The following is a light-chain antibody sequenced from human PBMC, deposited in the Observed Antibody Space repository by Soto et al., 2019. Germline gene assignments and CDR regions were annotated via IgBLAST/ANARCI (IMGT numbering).Light chain of an antibody. CDR2: DTS. CDR1: QSVSSF. Sequence: VLTQSPDTLTLSPGERATLSCRASQSVSSFLAWYQQKPGRAPRLLIYDTSNRATGTPARFSGSGSGTDFTLTISSLEPEDFAVYYCQQRSNWFTFGQGTRLEIK. CDR3: QQRSNWFT. V-gene: IGKV3-11*01. J-gene: IGKJ5*01.